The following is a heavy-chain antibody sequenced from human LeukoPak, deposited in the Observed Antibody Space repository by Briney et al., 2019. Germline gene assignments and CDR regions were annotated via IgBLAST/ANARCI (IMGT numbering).Heavy chain of an antibody. CDR3: ARDGGTRGYDAFDI. CDR2: LHSGGTT. V-gene: IGHV3-66*01. D-gene: IGHD5-18*01. Sequence: GGSLRLSCTASGFTVSSNYMTWVRQAPGRGLESVSFLHSGGTTYYADSVKGRFTISRDNSKNTLYLQMNSLRAEDTAVYYCARDGGTRGYDAFDIWGQGTMVTVSS. CDR1: GFTVSSNY. J-gene: IGHJ3*02.